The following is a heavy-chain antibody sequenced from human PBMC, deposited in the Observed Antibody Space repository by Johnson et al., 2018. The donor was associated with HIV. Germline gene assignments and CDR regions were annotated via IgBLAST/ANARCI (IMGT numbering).Heavy chain of an antibody. Sequence: VHLVESGGGLVKPGGSLRLSCRASSFPFSNAWMNWVRQAPGKGLEWVGRLKSRADGGTTDYAVSVKDRFTILRDDSKNTLYLQMSSLRTEDAGVYYCTTEGDAFDIWGQGTMVTVSS. CDR2: LKSRADGGTT. J-gene: IGHJ3*02. V-gene: IGHV3-15*01. CDR3: TTEGDAFDI. CDR1: SFPFSNAW.